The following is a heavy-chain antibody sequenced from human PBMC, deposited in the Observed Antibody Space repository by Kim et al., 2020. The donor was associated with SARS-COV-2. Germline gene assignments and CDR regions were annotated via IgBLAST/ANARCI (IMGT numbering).Heavy chain of an antibody. Sequence: SQTLSLTCTVSGGSISSYYWSWIRQPPGKGLEWIGYIYYSGGTNYNPSLKSRVTISVDTSKNQFSLKLSSVTAADTAVYYCARRGSSWASGYAFDIWGQGTMVTVSS. CDR3: ARRGSSWASGYAFDI. J-gene: IGHJ3*02. D-gene: IGHD6-13*01. V-gene: IGHV4-59*08. CDR2: IYYSGGT. CDR1: GGSISSYY.